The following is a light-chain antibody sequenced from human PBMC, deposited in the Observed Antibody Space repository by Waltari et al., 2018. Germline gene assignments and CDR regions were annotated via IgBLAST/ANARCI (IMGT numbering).Light chain of an antibody. J-gene: IGLJ2*01. CDR2: GVS. CDR3: CSYTTSRTFL. Sequence: QSAPTQPPSVSGSPGQSVTISCTGTSSDVGGYNYVSWYQQHPGNAPKVMIYGVSNRPSGVSGRFSGSKSGNTASLTISGRQAEDEADYYCCSYTTSRTFLFGGGTRLTVL. CDR1: SSDVGGYNY. V-gene: IGLV2-14*03.